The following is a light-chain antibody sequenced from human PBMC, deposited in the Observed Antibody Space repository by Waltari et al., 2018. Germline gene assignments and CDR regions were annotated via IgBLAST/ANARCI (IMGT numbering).Light chain of an antibody. CDR2: AAS. V-gene: IGKV1-39*01. Sequence: DIQMTQSPSSLSASVGDRVTITCRASQTISRYLNWYQQKPGKAPNLLIYAASSLQSGVPSRFSGSGSGRDFTLIITGLQPEDFGTYYCLQDYSYPWTFGQGTKVEVK. CDR3: LQDYSYPWT. J-gene: IGKJ1*01. CDR1: QTISRY.